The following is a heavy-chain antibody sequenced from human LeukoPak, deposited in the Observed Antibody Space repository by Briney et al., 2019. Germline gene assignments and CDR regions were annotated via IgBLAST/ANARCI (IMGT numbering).Heavy chain of an antibody. V-gene: IGHV4-59*11. CDR1: GGYLSIHY. D-gene: IGHD6-19*01. Sequence: SETLSLTCSVSGGYLSIHYCSWLRQPPAKGLEWIGNAYYTGNTNYNPSLKGRVPISVDTSTSQVSLRVTSVTAADTAVYYCARESSGGYRATYYYYYMGVWGQGTTVIVS. J-gene: IGHJ6*03. CDR2: AYYTGNT. CDR3: ARESSGGYRATYYYYYMGV.